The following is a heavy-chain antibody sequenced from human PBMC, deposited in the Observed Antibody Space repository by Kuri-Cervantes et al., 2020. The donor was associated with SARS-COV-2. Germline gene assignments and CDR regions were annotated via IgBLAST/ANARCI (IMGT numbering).Heavy chain of an antibody. Sequence: GESLKISCAASGFSLSRYTMNWVRQAPGKALEWVSSISGSGSYIYYADSVKGRFTISKESVENSLYLHMNNLRGDDTAVYYCARDLRLGKSLDYWGQGTLVTVSS. CDR3: ARDLRLGKSLDY. J-gene: IGHJ4*02. CDR2: ISGSGSYI. CDR1: GFSLSRYT. V-gene: IGHV3-21*01. D-gene: IGHD7-27*01.